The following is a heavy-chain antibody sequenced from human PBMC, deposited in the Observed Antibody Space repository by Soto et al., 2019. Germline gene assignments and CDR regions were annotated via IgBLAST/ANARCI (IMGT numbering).Heavy chain of an antibody. Sequence: ASVKVSCKASGYTFTSYYMHWVRQAPGQGLEWMGIINPSGGSTSYAQKFQGRVTMTRDTSTSTVYMELSSLRSEDTAVYYCAREHIWFGELTHYGMDVWGQGTTVTVSS. CDR1: GYTFTSYY. V-gene: IGHV1-46*01. CDR2: INPSGGST. D-gene: IGHD3-10*01. J-gene: IGHJ6*02. CDR3: AREHIWFGELTHYGMDV.